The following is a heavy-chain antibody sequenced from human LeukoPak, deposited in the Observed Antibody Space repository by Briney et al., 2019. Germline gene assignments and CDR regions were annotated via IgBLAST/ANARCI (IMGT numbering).Heavy chain of an antibody. V-gene: IGHV3-7*03. D-gene: IGHD4-23*01. Sequence: GGSLRLSCAASGFTFSSYWMSWVRQAPGKGLEWVANIKQDGSEKYYVDSVKGRFTISRDNAKNSLYLQMNSLRAEDMALYYCAKGGTTVVTPPFDYWGQGTLVTVSS. CDR2: IKQDGSEK. J-gene: IGHJ4*02. CDR3: AKGGTTVVTPPFDY. CDR1: GFTFSSYW.